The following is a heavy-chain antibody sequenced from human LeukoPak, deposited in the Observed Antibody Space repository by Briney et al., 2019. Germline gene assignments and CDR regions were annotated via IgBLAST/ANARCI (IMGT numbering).Heavy chain of an antibody. J-gene: IGHJ4*02. CDR2: IKQDGSEK. Sequence: GGSLRLSCAASGFTFSSHWMSWVRQAPGKGLEWVANIKQDGSEKYYVDSVKGRFTISRDNAKNSLYLQMNSLRAEDTAVYYCARDSIAVAGTLKAFLDYWGQGTLVTVSS. D-gene: IGHD6-19*01. V-gene: IGHV3-7*01. CDR1: GFTFSSHW. CDR3: ARDSIAVAGTLKAFLDY.